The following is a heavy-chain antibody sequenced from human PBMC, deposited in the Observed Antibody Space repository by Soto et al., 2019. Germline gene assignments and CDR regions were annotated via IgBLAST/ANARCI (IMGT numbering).Heavy chain of an antibody. D-gene: IGHD3-9*01. Sequence: PSETLSLTCTVSGGSISSGGYYWSWIRQHPGKGLEWFGYIYYSGSTYYNPSLKSRVTISVDTSKNQFSLKLSSVTAADTAVYYCARVGEYYDILTGYQSPDAFDIWGQGTMVTVSS. CDR3: ARVGEYYDILTGYQSPDAFDI. J-gene: IGHJ3*02. CDR2: IYYSGST. CDR1: GGSISSGGYY. V-gene: IGHV4-31*03.